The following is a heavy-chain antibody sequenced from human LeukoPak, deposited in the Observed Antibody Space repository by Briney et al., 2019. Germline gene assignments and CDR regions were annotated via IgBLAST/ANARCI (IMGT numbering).Heavy chain of an antibody. J-gene: IGHJ6*02. CDR1: GFTFSSYA. V-gene: IGHV3-23*01. Sequence: PGGPLRLSCAASGFTFSSYAMSWVRQAPGKGLEWVSAISGSGGSTFYADSVKGRFTISRDNSKNTLYLQMNSLRAEDTAVYYCAKHRIAVAGTEEREYYDYGMDVWGQGTTVTVSS. D-gene: IGHD6-19*01. CDR3: AKHRIAVAGTEEREYYDYGMDV. CDR2: ISGSGGST.